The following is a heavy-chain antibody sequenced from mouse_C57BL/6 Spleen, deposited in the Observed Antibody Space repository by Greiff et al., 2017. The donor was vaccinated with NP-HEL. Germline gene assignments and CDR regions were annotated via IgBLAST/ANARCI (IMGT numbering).Heavy chain of an antibody. CDR2: ISSGGDYI. V-gene: IGHV5-9-1*02. Sequence: EVQRVESGEGLVKPGGSLKLSCAASGFTFSSYAMSWVRQTPEKRLEWVAYISSGGDYIYYADTVKGRFTISRDNARNTLYLQMSSLKSEDTAMYYCTRGGNYYASYFDVWGTGTTVTVSS. CDR1: GFTFSSYA. J-gene: IGHJ1*03. D-gene: IGHD1-1*01. CDR3: TRGGNYYASYFDV.